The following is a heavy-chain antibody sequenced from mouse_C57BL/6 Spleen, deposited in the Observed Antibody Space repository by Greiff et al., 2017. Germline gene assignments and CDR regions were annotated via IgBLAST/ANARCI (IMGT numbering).Heavy chain of an antibody. CDR3: ARQLNYYYATDD. CDR1: GYTFTCSW. Sequence: QVQLQQPGAELVKPGASVQLSCKASGYTFTCSWMHWVKQRPGRGLAWIGRIDPHSGGTKYNEKFKSKATRTVDKTTSTTYMQLGSLSSEDTAVDYCARQLNYYYATDDWGQGTSVTVSS. V-gene: IGHV1-72*01. J-gene: IGHJ4*01. D-gene: IGHD4-1*02. CDR2: IDPHSGGT.